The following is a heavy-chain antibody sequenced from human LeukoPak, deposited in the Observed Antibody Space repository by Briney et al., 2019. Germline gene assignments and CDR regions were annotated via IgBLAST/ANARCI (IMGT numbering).Heavy chain of an antibody. V-gene: IGHV3-30*04. J-gene: IGHJ3*02. CDR3: ARDPLLRYFDWLMQHNDAFDI. CDR2: ISYDGSNK. CDR1: GFTFSSYA. D-gene: IGHD3-9*01. Sequence: PGGSLRLSCAASGFTFSSYAMHWVRQAPGKGLEWVAVISYDGSNKYYADSVKGRFTISRDNSKNTLYLQMNSLRAEDTAAYYCARDPLLRYFDWLMQHNDAFDIWGQGTMVTVSS.